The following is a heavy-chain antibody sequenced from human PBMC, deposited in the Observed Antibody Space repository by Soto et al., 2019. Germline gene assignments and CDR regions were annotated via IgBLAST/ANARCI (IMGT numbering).Heavy chain of an antibody. J-gene: IGHJ4*02. CDR1: GFTFSSYW. Sequence: EVQLVESGGGLVQPGESLTLSCAASGFTFSSYWMHWVRQAPGKGLVWVSRINSDGSGTYHADSVKGRLTISRDNAKNTLYLQMKSLRVEDTAVYFCARGDGDRYDGHGYLGRHWGQGTLVTVSS. CDR3: ARGDGDRYDGHGYLGRH. CDR2: INSDGSGT. V-gene: IGHV3-74*01. D-gene: IGHD5-18*01.